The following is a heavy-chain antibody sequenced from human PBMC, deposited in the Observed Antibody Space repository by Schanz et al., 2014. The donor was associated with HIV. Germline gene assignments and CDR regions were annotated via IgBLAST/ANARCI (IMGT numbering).Heavy chain of an antibody. CDR2: LSISGETT. Sequence: EVQLLESGGGLVQPGESMRLSCAVSGFRFSSHAMTWVRQAPGKGLECVSGLSISGETTYYADSVKCRFTISRDNSKNTLYLQMNSLRVEDTAVYYCANEEVPNDYWGQGTLVTVSS. CDR1: GFRFSSHA. J-gene: IGHJ4*02. V-gene: IGHV3-23*01. CDR3: ANEEVPNDY.